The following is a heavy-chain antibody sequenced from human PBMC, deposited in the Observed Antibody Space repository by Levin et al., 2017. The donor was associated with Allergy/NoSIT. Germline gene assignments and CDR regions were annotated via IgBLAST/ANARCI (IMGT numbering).Heavy chain of an antibody. V-gene: IGHV4-59*01. J-gene: IGHJ3*02. CDR2: IYYSGST. D-gene: IGHD3-22*01. CDR3: ARGVSSGYYYEGYQGAFDS. Sequence: SETLSLTCTVSGGSISSYYWSWIRQPPGKGLEWIGYIYYSGSTNYNPSLKSRVTISVDTSKNQFSLKLSSVTAADTAVYYCARGVSSGYYYEGYQGAFDSWGQGTMVTVSS. CDR1: GGSISSYY.